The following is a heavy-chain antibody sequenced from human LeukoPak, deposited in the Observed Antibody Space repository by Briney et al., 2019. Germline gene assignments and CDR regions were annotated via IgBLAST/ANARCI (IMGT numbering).Heavy chain of an antibody. D-gene: IGHD3-22*01. J-gene: IGHJ4*02. CDR1: GFTFSSYS. V-gene: IGHV3-21*04. Sequence: PGGSLRLSCAASGFTFSSYSMNWVRQAPGKGLEWVSSISSSSSYIYYADSVKGRFTISRDNAKNSLYLQMNSLRVDDTAMYYCAHSYDFDSSGYHRPTAIWGQGTQVTVSS. CDR2: ISSSSSYI. CDR3: AHSYDFDSSGYHRPTAI.